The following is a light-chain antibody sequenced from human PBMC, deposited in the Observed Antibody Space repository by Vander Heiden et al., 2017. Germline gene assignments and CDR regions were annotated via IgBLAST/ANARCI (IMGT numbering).Light chain of an antibody. CDR2: TAS. J-gene: IGKJ4*01. CDR1: QSINSY. CDR3: QQSDSTPLT. Sequence: DIQMTQSPSSLSASVGDRVTITCRASQSINSYLNWYQQKPGKAPKLLVYTASSLQSGVPSRFSGSGSGTDFTLTISRLEPEDFATYYCQQSDSTPLTFGGGTKVEIK. V-gene: IGKV1-39*01.